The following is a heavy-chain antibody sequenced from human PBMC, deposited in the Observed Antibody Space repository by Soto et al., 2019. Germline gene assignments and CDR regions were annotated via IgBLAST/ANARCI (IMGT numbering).Heavy chain of an antibody. CDR2: SIPIFGTA. J-gene: IGHJ4*02. CDR3: ARDHLDYDFWSGYYRSFDY. V-gene: IGHV1-69*13. D-gene: IGHD3-3*01. CDR1: GGTFSSYA. Sequence: ASVKVSCKASGGTFSSYAISWVRQAPGQGLEWMGGSIPIFGTANYAQKFQGRVTITADESTSTAYMELSSLRSEDTAVYYCARDHLDYDFWSGYYRSFDYWGQGTLVTVSS.